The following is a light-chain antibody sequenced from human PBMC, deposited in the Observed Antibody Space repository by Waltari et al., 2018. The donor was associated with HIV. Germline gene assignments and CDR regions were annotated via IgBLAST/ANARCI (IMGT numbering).Light chain of an antibody. J-gene: IGLJ1*01. CDR2: EVT. V-gene: IGLV2-23*02. CDR3: CAYAGSRTYV. CDR1: TSDVGSYNL. Sequence: QSALTQPASVSGSPGQSITISCTGTTSDVGSYNLVSWYQQYPGKVPKLMIYEVTKRPSGVSNRCSGSKSGNTASLTISGLQAEDEADYYRCAYAGSRTYVFGTGTKVPVL.